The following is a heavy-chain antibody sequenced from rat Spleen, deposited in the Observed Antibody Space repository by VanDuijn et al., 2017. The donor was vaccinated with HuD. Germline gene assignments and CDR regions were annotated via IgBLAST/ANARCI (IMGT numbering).Heavy chain of an antibody. CDR1: GFTFSSYW. CDR3: TTVNFFMYTTDSYSHYFDY. Sequence: EVQLVETGGGLVQPGRSLKLSCVASGFTFSSYWMYWIRQAPGKGLEWVSSINTGGGSTYYRDSVKGRFTISRDNAQSTLYLQMDSLRSEDTATYYCTTVNFFMYTTDSYSHYFDYWGQGVMVTVSS. J-gene: IGHJ2*01. V-gene: IGHV5-58*01. CDR2: INTGGGST. D-gene: IGHD1-6*01.